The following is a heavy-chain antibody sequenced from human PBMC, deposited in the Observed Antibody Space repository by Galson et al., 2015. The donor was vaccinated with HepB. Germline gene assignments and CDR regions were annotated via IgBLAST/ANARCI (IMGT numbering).Heavy chain of an antibody. CDR1: GFTVSSNN. CDR3: ARSPQGYRNSGLKSDYFYYYMDV. D-gene: IGHD4-11*01. V-gene: IGHV3-53*01. CDR2: IYSVDST. J-gene: IGHJ6*03. Sequence: SLRLSCAASGFTVSSNNMSWVRQAPGKGLECVPVIYSVDSTYYVDSVKGRFTISRDNSKNTLYLQMNSLRAEDTAVYYCARSPQGYRNSGLKSDYFYYYMDVWGKGTTVTVSS.